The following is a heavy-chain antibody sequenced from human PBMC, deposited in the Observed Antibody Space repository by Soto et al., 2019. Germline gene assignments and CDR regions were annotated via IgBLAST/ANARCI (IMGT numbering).Heavy chain of an antibody. CDR1: GGTFSSYA. J-gene: IGHJ6*02. CDR3: ARSLFRGFAMIVVAKNYYYGMDV. V-gene: IGHV1-69*13. Sequence: SVKVSCKDSGGTFSSYAISWVRQDPGQGIEWMGGIIPIFGTANYAQNFQGRVTITADESTSTAYMELSSLRSEDTAVDYCARSLFRGFAMIVVAKNYYYGMDVWGQGTTVTVFS. D-gene: IGHD3-22*01. CDR2: IIPIFGTA.